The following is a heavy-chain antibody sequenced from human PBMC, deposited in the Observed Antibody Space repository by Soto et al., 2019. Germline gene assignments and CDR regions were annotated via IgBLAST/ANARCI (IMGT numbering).Heavy chain of an antibody. Sequence: ASVKVSCKASGYTFTNYGISWVRQAPGQGLEWMGWTSAYNGNTDYAQKFQGRVTMTTDTSTSTVYMELRSLRSDDTAVYFCARAASLSYYYAVDVWGQGTTVTVSS. V-gene: IGHV1-18*01. J-gene: IGHJ6*02. CDR1: GYTFTNYG. CDR3: ARAASLSYYYAVDV. CDR2: TSAYNGNT.